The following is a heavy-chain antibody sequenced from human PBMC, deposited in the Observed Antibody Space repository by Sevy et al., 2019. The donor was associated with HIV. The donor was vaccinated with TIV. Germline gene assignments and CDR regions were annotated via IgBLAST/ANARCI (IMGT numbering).Heavy chain of an antibody. D-gene: IGHD3-22*01. CDR2: ISGSGSTN. Sequence: GGSLRLSCAASGFTFSNYGMNWVRQAPGKGLEWVSYISGSGSTNYYADSVKGRVTISRDNAKNSLYLQMNSLRAEDTAMYYCARATITMRGVVITTWGMDVWGQGTTVTVSS. J-gene: IGHJ6*02. V-gene: IGHV3-48*01. CDR3: ARATITMRGVVITTWGMDV. CDR1: GFTFSNYG.